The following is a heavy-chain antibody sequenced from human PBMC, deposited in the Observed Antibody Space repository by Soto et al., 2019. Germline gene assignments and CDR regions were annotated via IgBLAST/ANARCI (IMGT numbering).Heavy chain of an antibody. CDR2: ISYSGST. J-gene: IGHJ6*02. CDR3: ARDCGSGIAAADTVYYYGMDV. CDR1: VGSISPYY. Sequence: PSETLSLTCTVSVGSISPYYWSWIRQPPGQGLEWIGYISYSGSTNYNPSLKSRVTISVDTSKNQFSLRLSSVTAADTAVYYCARDCGSGIAAADTVYYYGMDVWGQGTTVTVSS. V-gene: IGHV4-59*01. D-gene: IGHD6-13*01.